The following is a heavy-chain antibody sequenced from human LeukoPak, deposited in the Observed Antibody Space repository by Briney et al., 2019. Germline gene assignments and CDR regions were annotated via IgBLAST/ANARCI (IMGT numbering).Heavy chain of an antibody. V-gene: IGHV3-21*01. J-gene: IGHJ6*03. Sequence: ETGGSLRLSCAASGFTFSSYSMNWVRQAPGKGLEWVSSISSSSSYIYYADSVKGRFTISRDNAKNSLYLQMNSLRAEDTAVYYCARVESYYDFWSGYYNGYYYYYMDVWGKGTTVTVSS. CDR1: GFTFSSYS. CDR2: ISSSSSYI. CDR3: ARVESYYDFWSGYYNGYYYYYMDV. D-gene: IGHD3-3*01.